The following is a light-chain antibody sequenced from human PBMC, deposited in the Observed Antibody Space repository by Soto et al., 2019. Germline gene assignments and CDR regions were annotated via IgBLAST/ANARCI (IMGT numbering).Light chain of an antibody. V-gene: IGLV3-1*01. CDR3: QAWDSSLVV. Sequence: SYELTQPPSVSVSPGQTANITCSGDKLGDKYACWYQQKPGQSPVLVTYQDSKRPSGIPERFSGSNSGNTATLTISGTQAMDEADYYCQAWDSSLVVFGGGTKLTVL. J-gene: IGLJ2*01. CDR1: KLGDKY. CDR2: QDS.